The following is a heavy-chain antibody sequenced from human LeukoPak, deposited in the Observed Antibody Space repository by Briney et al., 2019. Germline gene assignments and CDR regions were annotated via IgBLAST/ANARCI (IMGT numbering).Heavy chain of an antibody. V-gene: IGHV3-23*01. CDR2: ISGSGGST. Sequence: GGSLRLSCAASGFTLSSYAMSWVRQAPGKGLEWVSAISGSGGSTYYADSVKGRFTISRDNSKNTLYLQMNSLRAEDTAVYYCAKPPDVLLWFGESVYYFDYWGQGTLVTVSS. CDR3: AKPPDVLLWFGESVYYFDY. CDR1: GFTLSSYA. J-gene: IGHJ4*02. D-gene: IGHD3-10*01.